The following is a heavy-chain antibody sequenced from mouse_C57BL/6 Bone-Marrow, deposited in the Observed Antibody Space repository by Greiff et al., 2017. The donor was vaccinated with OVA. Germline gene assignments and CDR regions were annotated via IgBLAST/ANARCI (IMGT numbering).Heavy chain of an antibody. CDR1: GYTFTDYN. D-gene: IGHD2-4*01. Sequence: VQLQQSGPELVKPGASVKMSCKASGYTFTDYNMHWVKQSHGKSLEWIGYINPNNGGTSYNQKFKGNATLTVNKSSSTAYMELRSLTSEDSAVYYCARGLRRNFDYWGQGTTLTVSS. J-gene: IGHJ2*01. CDR2: INPNNGGT. V-gene: IGHV1-22*01. CDR3: ARGLRRNFDY.